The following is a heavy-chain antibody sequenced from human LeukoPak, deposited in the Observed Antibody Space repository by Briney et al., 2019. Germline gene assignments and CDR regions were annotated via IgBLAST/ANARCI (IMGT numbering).Heavy chain of an antibody. CDR3: ARGFFSVTTLPNYYYYGMDV. CDR1: GYTFTSYY. D-gene: IGHD4-17*01. V-gene: IGHV1-46*01. CDR2: INPSGGST. Sequence: GASVKVSCKASGYTFTSYYMHWVRQAPGQGLEWMGIINPSGGSTSYAQKFQGRVTMTRDTSTSTVYMELSSLRSEDTAVYYCARGFFSVTTLPNYYYYGMDVWGQGTTVTVSS. J-gene: IGHJ6*02.